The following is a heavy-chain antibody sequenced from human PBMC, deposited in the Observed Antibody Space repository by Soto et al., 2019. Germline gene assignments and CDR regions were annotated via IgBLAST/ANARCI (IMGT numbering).Heavy chain of an antibody. V-gene: IGHV3-23*01. J-gene: IGHJ6*01. CDR2: ISGSGGST. D-gene: IGHD3-16*01. Sequence: GGSLRLSCASSVFTFSSYAMSCVRHSPGKWLEWVSAISGSGGSTYYADSVKGRFTISRDNSKNTLYLQMNSLRAEDTAVYYCAKDPRGITTFYYTGTDVWGQGTTVIVS. CDR3: AKDPRGITTFYYTGTDV. CDR1: VFTFSSYA.